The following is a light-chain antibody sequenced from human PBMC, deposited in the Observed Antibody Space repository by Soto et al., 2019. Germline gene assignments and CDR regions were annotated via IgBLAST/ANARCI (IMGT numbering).Light chain of an antibody. J-gene: IGKJ1*01. CDR1: QSSSSW. CDR3: QQYKAFWT. V-gene: IGKV1-5*03. CDR2: KSS. Sequence: DIQMTHSPSTLSASVGDKVTITCRAIQSSSSWFGLYQQTPGKATNLLIYKSSSVESGVQTRFSGSGSGTDFTLTISSLHPDDFATYYCQQYKAFWTFGQGTKVDI.